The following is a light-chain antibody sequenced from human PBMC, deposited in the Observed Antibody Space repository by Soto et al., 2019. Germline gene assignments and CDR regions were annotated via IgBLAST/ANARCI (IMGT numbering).Light chain of an antibody. CDR3: CSYAGSYSYV. V-gene: IGLV2-11*01. J-gene: IGLJ1*01. Sequence: QSALTQPRSVSGSPGQSVTISCTGTSSDVCGYNYVSWHKQTPGKAPKLMIYDVSKWPSGVNDRFSGSKSGNTAYLTISGLQDEDEADYYCCSYAGSYSYVFGTGTKVTVL. CDR1: SSDVCGYNY. CDR2: DVS.